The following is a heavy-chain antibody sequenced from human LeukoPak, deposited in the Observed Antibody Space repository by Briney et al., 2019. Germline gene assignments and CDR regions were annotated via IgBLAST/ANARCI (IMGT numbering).Heavy chain of an antibody. V-gene: IGHV1-69*17. CDR3: ARFPSDNGDDGLAGTDSDYFPH. D-gene: IGHD4-17*01. CDR1: GGTFINHS. CDR2: IIIFIGIE. J-gene: IGHJ1*01. Sequence: GASVKLSCKASGGTFINHSLSWVRQAPGQGHGRMGDIIIFIGIENCAQKFQGRVTISADRSTNTAYKQLRSLTTDNTTVYYCARFPSDNGDDGLAGTDSDYFPHWGQGTHVIVSS.